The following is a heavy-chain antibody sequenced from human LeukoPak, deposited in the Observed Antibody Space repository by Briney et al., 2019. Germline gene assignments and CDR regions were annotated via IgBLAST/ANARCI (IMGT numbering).Heavy chain of an antibody. CDR2: IGDSGGST. CDR3: AKREMTTVTTYLDY. J-gene: IGHJ4*02. CDR1: GFTFSNYV. D-gene: IGHD4-17*01. Sequence: GGSLRLSCAASGFTFSNYVMSWVRQAPGKGLEWVSLIGDSGGSTYYADSVEGRFTISRDNSKNTLYLQMNSLRAEDTAVYYCAKREMTTVTTYLDYWGQGTLVTVSS. V-gene: IGHV3-23*01.